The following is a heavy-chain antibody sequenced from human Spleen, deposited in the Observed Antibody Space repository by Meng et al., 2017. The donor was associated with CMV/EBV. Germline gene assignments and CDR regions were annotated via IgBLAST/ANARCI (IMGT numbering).Heavy chain of an antibody. D-gene: IGHD2-2*02. J-gene: IGHJ4*02. Sequence: YTFTGYYMPWVRQAPGQGLEWMGWINPNSGGTNYAQKFQGRVTMTRDTSISTAYMELSRLRSDDTAVYYCATKRYCSSTSCYTAFDYWGQGTLVTVSS. CDR1: YTFTGYY. CDR2: INPNSGGT. CDR3: ATKRYCSSTSCYTAFDY. V-gene: IGHV1-2*02.